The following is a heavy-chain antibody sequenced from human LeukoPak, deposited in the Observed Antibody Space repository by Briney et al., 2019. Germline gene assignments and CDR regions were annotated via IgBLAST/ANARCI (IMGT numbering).Heavy chain of an antibody. CDR1: GFTFSSYA. CDR2: IGASGGST. J-gene: IGHJ4*02. D-gene: IGHD3-9*01. CDR3: AKAEGYDILTGLDY. V-gene: IGHV3-23*01. Sequence: GGSLRLSCATSGFTFSSYAMSWVRQAPGKGLEWVSGIGASGGSTYYADSVKGRFTIPRDNSKNTLYLQMNSLRTEDTAVYYCAKAEGYDILTGLDYWGQGTLVTVSS.